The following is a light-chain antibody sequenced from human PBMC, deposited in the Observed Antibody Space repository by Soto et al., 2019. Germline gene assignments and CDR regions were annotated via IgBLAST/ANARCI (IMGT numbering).Light chain of an antibody. V-gene: IGKV3-15*01. J-gene: IGKJ2*01. CDR1: QSISRS. Sequence: EIVLTQSPAILSVSPGGRATLSCRASQSISRSLAWYQQKPGQAPRLLISDASTRATGIPARFSGSGSGTEFNLTISSLQSEDFALYYCHQYNSWPPGTFGQGTKVDIK. CDR2: DAS. CDR3: HQYNSWPPGT.